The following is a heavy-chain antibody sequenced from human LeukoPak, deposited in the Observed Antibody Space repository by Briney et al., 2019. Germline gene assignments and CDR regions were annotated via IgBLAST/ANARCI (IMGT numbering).Heavy chain of an antibody. CDR3: ARGLLDEDY. V-gene: IGHV3-7*01. J-gene: IGHJ4*02. D-gene: IGHD2-21*01. CDR2: IKQDGSEN. Sequence: PGGSLRLSCAASGFTVSSYWISWVRHAPGQGLEWVANIKQDGSENYYVDSVKGRFTIAKDKAKNSLYLQMNSLRAEDTAVYYCARGLLDEDYWGQGTLVTVSS. CDR1: GFTVSSYW.